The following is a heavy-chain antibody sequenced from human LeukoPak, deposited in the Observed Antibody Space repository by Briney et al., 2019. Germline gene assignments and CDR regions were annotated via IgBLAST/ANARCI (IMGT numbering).Heavy chain of an antibody. CDR1: GGSISSSSYY. Sequence: SETLSLTCTVSGGSISSSSYYWGWIRQPPGKGLEWIGSIYYSGSTYYNPSLKSRVTISVDTSKNQFSLKLSSVTAADTAVYYCASLHDYVWGSYVYWGQGTLVTVSS. V-gene: IGHV4-39*07. CDR3: ASLHDYVWGSYVY. CDR2: IYYSGST. J-gene: IGHJ4*02. D-gene: IGHD3-16*01.